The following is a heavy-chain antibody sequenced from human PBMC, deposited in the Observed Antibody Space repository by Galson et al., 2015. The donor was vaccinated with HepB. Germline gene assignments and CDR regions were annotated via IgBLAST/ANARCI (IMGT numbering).Heavy chain of an antibody. V-gene: IGHV3-30*04. CDR2: ISSDGNNA. CDR3: ANSVANTRGVFTY. CDR1: GFAFSSYT. D-gene: IGHD3-22*01. Sequence: SLRLSCAASGFAFSSYTMNWVRQAPGKGLEWVATISSDGNNAFYADSVKGRFTISRDNSNSLLYLQMNSLRTEDTAVYYCANSVANTRGVFTYWGQGTLVTVSS. J-gene: IGHJ4*02.